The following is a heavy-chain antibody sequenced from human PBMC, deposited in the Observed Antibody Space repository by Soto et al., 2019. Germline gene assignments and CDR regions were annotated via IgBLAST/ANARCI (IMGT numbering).Heavy chain of an antibody. CDR1: GFTFSSYS. V-gene: IGHV3-48*02. CDR2: ISSSSSTI. D-gene: IGHD3-3*01. CDR3: ARDPECIDPGSFDY. J-gene: IGHJ4*02. Sequence: EVQLVESGGGLVQPGGSLRLSCAASGFTFSSYSMNWVRQAPGKGLEWVSYISSSSSTIYYADSVKGRFTISRDNAKNSLYLQMNSLRDEDTAVYYCARDPECIDPGSFDYWGQGTLVTVSS.